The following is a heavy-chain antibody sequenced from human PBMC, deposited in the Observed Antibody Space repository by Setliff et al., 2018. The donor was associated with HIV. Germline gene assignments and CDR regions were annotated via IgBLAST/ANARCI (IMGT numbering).Heavy chain of an antibody. V-gene: IGHV4-38-2*01. CDR3: SRLTTTYYYDSSAYYHPV. D-gene: IGHD3-22*01. CDR1: GYSLTSGYY. Sequence: SETLSLTCGVSGYSLTSGYYWGWIRQPPGKGLEWIGSIHDSGSTNYNPSLKSRVTISVDTSKNQFSLKLSSVTAADTAVFYWSRLTTTYYYDSSAYYHPVWGQGTLVTVSS. J-gene: IGHJ4*02. CDR2: IHDSGST.